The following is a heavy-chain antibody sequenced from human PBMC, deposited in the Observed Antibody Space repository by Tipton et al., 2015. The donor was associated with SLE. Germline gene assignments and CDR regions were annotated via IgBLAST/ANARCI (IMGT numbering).Heavy chain of an antibody. Sequence: LRLSCTVSGGSISSYYWNWVRQPPGKGLEWIGYIHNTGRTNYNPSLKSRVAMSVDTSKQYSLNLGSVTAADTAIYYCARGRWYFDLWGRDTLVTVSS. CDR2: IHNTGRT. CDR3: ARGRWYFDL. J-gene: IGHJ2*01. CDR1: GGSISSYY. V-gene: IGHV4-59*01.